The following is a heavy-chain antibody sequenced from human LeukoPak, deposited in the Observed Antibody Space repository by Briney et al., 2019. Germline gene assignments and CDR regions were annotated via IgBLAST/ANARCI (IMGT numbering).Heavy chain of an antibody. J-gene: IGHJ4*02. Sequence: GGSLSLSCAASGFTFDGYGMSWVRQTPEQGLELVWVINRNGGSTGYADSVKGRFTISRDNAKNSLYLQVNSLRAEDTALYYCARGGLRVRATNSYASYWGQGTLVTVSS. D-gene: IGHD1-26*01. CDR1: GFTFDGYG. CDR3: ARGGLRVRATNSYASY. V-gene: IGHV3-20*04. CDR2: INRNGGST.